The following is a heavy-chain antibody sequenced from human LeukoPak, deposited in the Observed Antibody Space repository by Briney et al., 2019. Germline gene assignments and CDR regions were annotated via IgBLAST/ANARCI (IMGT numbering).Heavy chain of an antibody. J-gene: IGHJ4*02. CDR3: ARTYSSGWYRYFDY. V-gene: IGHV4-59*01. Sequence: SETLSLTCSVSSGSISTYYWSWIRQPPGKGLEWIGYIYYSGRTSYNPSLKSRVTISVDTSKNHFSLTLSSVIAADTAVYYCARTYSSGWYRYFDYWGQGTLVTVSS. CDR2: IYYSGRT. D-gene: IGHD6-19*01. CDR1: SGSISTYY.